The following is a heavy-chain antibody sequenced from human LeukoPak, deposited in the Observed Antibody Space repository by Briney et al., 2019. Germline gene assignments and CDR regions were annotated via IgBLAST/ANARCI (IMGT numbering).Heavy chain of an antibody. Sequence: SGTLSLTCAVSGGSISSSNWWSWVRQPPGKGLEWFGESYHSGSTNYNPSLKSRVTISVDKSKNQFSLKLSSVTAADTAVYYCARGVAVAGQMRSAFNIWGQGTMVTVSS. J-gene: IGHJ3*02. CDR1: GGSISSSNW. CDR3: ARGVAVAGQMRSAFNI. CDR2: SYHSGST. V-gene: IGHV4-4*02. D-gene: IGHD6-19*01.